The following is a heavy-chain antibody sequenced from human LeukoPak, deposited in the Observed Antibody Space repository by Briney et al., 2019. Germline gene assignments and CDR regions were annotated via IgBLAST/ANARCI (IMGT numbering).Heavy chain of an antibody. Sequence: PGGSLRLSCAASGFTFSSYAMHWVRQAPGKGLEWVALISYDGSNKYYADSVKGRFTISRDNSKNTLYLQMNSLRSEDTAVYYCATHPTRAPWGQGTLVTVSS. J-gene: IGHJ4*02. CDR2: ISYDGSNK. V-gene: IGHV3-30*14. CDR1: GFTFSSYA. CDR3: ATHPTRAP. D-gene: IGHD2-2*01.